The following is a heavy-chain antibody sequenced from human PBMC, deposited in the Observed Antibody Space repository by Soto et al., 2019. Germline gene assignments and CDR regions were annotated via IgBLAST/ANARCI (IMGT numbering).Heavy chain of an antibody. Sequence: ASVKVSCKASGYTFTSYDINWVLQAAGQGLEWMGWMNPNSGNTGYAQKFQGRVTMTRNTSISTAYMELSSLRSEDTAVYYCARSARYYYYYGMDVWGQGTTVTVSS. V-gene: IGHV1-8*01. D-gene: IGHD6-13*01. CDR2: MNPNSGNT. CDR1: GYTFTSYD. J-gene: IGHJ6*02. CDR3: ARSARYYYYYGMDV.